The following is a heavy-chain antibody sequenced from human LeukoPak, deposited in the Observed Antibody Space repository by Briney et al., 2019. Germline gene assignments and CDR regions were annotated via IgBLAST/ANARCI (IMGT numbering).Heavy chain of an antibody. J-gene: IGHJ4*02. CDR1: GFTFSSYE. CDR2: ISSSGSTI. CDR3: ARKSVSSRKPDY. V-gene: IGHV3-48*03. Sequence: GGSLRLSCAASGFTFSSYEMNWVRQAPGKGLEWVSYISSSGSTIYYADSVKGRFTISRDNAKNSLYLQMNSLRAEDTAVYYCARKSVSSRKPDYWGQGTLVTVSS. D-gene: IGHD1-14*01.